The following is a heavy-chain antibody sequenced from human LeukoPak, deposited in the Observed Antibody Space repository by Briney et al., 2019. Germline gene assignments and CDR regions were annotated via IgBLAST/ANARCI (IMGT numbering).Heavy chain of an antibody. D-gene: IGHD3-16*01. CDR2: IRSKPYGGTT. CDR1: GFTFGDYA. Sequence: GGSLRLSCTASGFTFGDYAMSWVRQAPGKGLEWVGFIRSKPYGGTTEYAASVKGRFTISRDDSKSIAYLQMNSLKTEDTAVYYCTRVPSVWGDVFDIWGQGTMVTVSS. J-gene: IGHJ3*02. V-gene: IGHV3-49*04. CDR3: TRVPSVWGDVFDI.